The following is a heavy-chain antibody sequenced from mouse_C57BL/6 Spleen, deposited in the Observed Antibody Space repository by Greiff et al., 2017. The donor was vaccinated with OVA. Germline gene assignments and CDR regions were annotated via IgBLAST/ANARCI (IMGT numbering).Heavy chain of an antibody. CDR1: GYTFTSYW. D-gene: IGHD1-1*01. J-gene: IGHJ4*01. V-gene: IGHV1-64*01. CDR2: IHPNSGST. CDR3: ARSTTGVRGYYAMDY. Sequence: VQLQQSGAELVKPGASVKLSCKASGYTFTSYWMHWVKQRPGQGLEWIGMIHPNSGSTNYNEKFKSKATLTVDKSSSTAYMQLSSLTAEDSAVYYCARSTTGVRGYYAMDYWGQGTSVTVSS.